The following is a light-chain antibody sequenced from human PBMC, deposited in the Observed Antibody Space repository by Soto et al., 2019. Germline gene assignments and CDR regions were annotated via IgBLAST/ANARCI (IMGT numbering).Light chain of an antibody. Sequence: ERVMAQSPATLSVSPGERATLSCRASQSVRSNLAWYQQKPGQAPRLLIYAASTRATGVPARFSGSGSGTEFTLTISSLQSEDFAIYYCQPYNNWPLTFGGGTKV. CDR1: QSVRSN. CDR3: QPYNNWPLT. CDR2: AAS. J-gene: IGKJ4*01. V-gene: IGKV3-15*01.